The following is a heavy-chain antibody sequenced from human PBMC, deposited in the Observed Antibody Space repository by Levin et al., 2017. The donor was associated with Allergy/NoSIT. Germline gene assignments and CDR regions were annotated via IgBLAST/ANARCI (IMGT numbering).Heavy chain of an antibody. J-gene: IGHJ4*02. CDR1: GFSFSAYT. CDR2: ISVDSSAI. V-gene: IGHV3-48*02. D-gene: IGHD5-18*01. Sequence: ASVKVSCAASGFSFSAYTMNWVRQAPGKGLECLSYISVDSSAIDYADSVKGRFTISRDNAKKLLYLQMNSLRDEDAAVYYCARNYNYAFDYWGQGILVTVSS. CDR3: ARNYNYAFDY.